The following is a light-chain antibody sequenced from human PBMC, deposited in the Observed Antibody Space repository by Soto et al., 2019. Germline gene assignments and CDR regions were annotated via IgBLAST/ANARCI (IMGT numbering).Light chain of an antibody. CDR2: DVS. CDR3: SSYTRSSTYV. V-gene: IGLV2-14*01. CDR1: SSDVGGYNY. Sequence: QSALTQPDSLSGSPGQSITISCTGTSSDVGGYNYVSWYQQHPGKAPKLMLYDVSNRPSGVSNRFSGSKSGHTASLTLSGLQAEDEADYYCSSYTRSSTYVFGTGTKLTVL. J-gene: IGLJ1*01.